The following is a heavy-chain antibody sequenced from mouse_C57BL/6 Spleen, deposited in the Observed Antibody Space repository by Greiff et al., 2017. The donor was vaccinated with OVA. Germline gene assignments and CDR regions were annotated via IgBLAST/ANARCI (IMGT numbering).Heavy chain of an antibody. J-gene: IGHJ1*03. D-gene: IGHD4-1*01. CDR3: ARTGTGWYFDV. CDR2: ISSGSSTI. V-gene: IGHV5-17*01. Sequence: EVQVVESGGGLVKPGGSLKLSCAASGFTFSDYGMHWVRQAPEKGLEWVAYISSGSSTIYYADTVKGRFTISRDNAKNTLFLQMTGLRSEDTAMYYCARTGTGWYFDVWGTGTTVTVSS. CDR1: GFTFSDYG.